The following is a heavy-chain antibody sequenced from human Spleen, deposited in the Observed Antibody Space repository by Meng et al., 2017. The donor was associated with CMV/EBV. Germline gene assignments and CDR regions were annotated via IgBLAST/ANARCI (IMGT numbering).Heavy chain of an antibody. J-gene: IGHJ4*02. D-gene: IGHD1-26*01. CDR1: GISISRTSYY. Sequence: GSLRLSCTVSGISISRTSYYWDWIRQPPGKGLERIGGMYYSGSTYYNPSLKSRVTISVDTSKNQFSLKLSSVTAADTAVYYCARRGGTYYVDFWGQGTLVTVSS. CDR3: ARRGGTYYVDF. V-gene: IGHV4-39*01. CDR2: MYYSGST.